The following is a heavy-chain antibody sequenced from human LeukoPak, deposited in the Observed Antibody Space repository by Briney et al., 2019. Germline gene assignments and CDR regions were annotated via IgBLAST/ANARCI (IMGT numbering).Heavy chain of an antibody. CDR2: ISSSSSHI. D-gene: IGHD3-10*01. CDR3: VRDYGSGSHYPFDY. J-gene: IGHJ4*02. Sequence: GGSLRLSCAASGFTFNSYSMNWVRQAPGKGLEWVSAISSSSSHINYADSVKGRFTISRDNAKNSLYLQMNSLRAEDTAVYYCVRDYGSGSHYPFDYWGQGTLVTVSS. CDR1: GFTFNSYS. V-gene: IGHV3-21*01.